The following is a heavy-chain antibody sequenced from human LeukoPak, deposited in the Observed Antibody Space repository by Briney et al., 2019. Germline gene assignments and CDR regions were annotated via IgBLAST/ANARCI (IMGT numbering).Heavy chain of an antibody. CDR1: GYTFTSYD. J-gene: IGHJ4*02. CDR2: MNPNSGAT. D-gene: IGHD1-14*01. Sequence: GASVKVSCKASGYTFTSYDINWLRQATGQGPEWMGWMNPNSGATDYAQKFQGRVTMTRDTSSNTVYMELTGLRSEDTAIYYCARDRQSSLWVPDYYFDYWGQGSLVTVSS. V-gene: IGHV1-8*01. CDR3: ARDRQSSLWVPDYYFDY.